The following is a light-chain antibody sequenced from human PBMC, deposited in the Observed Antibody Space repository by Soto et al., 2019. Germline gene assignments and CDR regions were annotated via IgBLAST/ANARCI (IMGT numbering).Light chain of an antibody. CDR2: GTS. V-gene: IGKV3-20*01. CDR3: QPHCDSSWT. Sequence: IVFQQSPGPLSFSPGERATXACRASQSLSSSYLAWYQGKPGQAPRVXIFGTSNRAHGSPDRFSGSGSETDFTLTISRLEPDDFAVYYGQPHCDSSWTFGRGTKVDIK. J-gene: IGKJ1*01. CDR1: QSLSSSY.